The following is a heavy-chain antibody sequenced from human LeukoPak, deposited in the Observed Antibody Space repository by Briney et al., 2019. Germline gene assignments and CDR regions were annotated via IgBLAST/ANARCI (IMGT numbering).Heavy chain of an antibody. J-gene: IGHJ6*02. V-gene: IGHV4-38-2*02. CDR3: ARGRGLNGMDV. Sequence: SETLSLTCTVSGYSISSGYYWGWIRPPPGKGLEWIGSIYHSGSTYYNPSLKSRVTISVDTSKNQFSLKLSSVTAADTAVYYCARGRGLNGMDVWGQGTTVTVSS. CDR2: IYHSGST. CDR1: GYSISSGYY.